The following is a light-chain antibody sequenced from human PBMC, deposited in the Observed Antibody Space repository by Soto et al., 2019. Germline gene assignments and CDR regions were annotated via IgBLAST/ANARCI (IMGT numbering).Light chain of an antibody. Sequence: IEMTQSPDSLAVSLGETATISCWSSQTLLYSSNNKNYLAWYQQKPGQPPKLLISCASTRESGVPDRFSGSGSGTDFTLTISSLQAEDVAVYYCQQYYSTLCTFGQGTKVEIK. J-gene: IGKJ2*02. CDR3: QQYYSTLCT. CDR1: QTLLYSSNNKNY. CDR2: CAS. V-gene: IGKV4-1*01.